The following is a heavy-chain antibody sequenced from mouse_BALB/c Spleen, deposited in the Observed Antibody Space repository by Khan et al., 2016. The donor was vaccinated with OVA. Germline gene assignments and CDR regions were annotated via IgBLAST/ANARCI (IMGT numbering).Heavy chain of an antibody. V-gene: IGHV1-4*01. CDR2: INPSNGYT. CDR3: AREGAYYRSDGWFSY. CDR1: GYTFTTYT. D-gene: IGHD2-14*01. Sequence: VKLQESGAELARPGASVKMSCKASGYTFTTYTMHWVKQRPGQGLEWIGYINPSNGYTNYNQKFKDKSTLTADKSSSTAYMQLSSLTSDYSAVDYWAREGAYYRSDGWFSYWGQGTLVTVSA. J-gene: IGHJ3*01.